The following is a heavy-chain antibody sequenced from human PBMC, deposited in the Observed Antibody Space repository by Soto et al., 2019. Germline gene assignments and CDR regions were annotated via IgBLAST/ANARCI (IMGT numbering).Heavy chain of an antibody. V-gene: IGHV4-30-4*01. Sequence: QVQLQESGPGLVKPSQTLSLTCTVSGGSISSGDYYWSWIRQPPGKGLEWIGYIYYSGSTYYNPSLKSRVTISVDTSKNQFSLKLSSVTAADTAVYYCARFVVLLWFGELPYNWFDPWGQGTLVTVSS. D-gene: IGHD3-10*01. J-gene: IGHJ5*02. CDR2: IYYSGST. CDR1: GGSISSGDYY. CDR3: ARFVVLLWFGELPYNWFDP.